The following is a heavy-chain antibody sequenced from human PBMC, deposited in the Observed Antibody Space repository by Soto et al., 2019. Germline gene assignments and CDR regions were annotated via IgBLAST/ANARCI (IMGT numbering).Heavy chain of an antibody. Sequence: LRLSCAASGFTFSSYGMHWVRQAPGKGLEWVAVIWYDGSNKYYADSVKGRFTISRDNSKNTLYLQMNSLRAEDTAVYYCARPDTTTYGDYYYYYGMDVWGQGTTVTVSS. D-gene: IGHD3-16*01. CDR2: IWYDGSNK. CDR3: ARPDTTTYGDYYYYYGMDV. V-gene: IGHV3-33*01. J-gene: IGHJ6*02. CDR1: GFTFSSYG.